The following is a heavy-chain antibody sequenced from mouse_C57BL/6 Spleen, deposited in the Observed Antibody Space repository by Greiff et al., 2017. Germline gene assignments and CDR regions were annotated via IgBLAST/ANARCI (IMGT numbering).Heavy chain of an antibody. CDR1: GYAFTNYL. CDR2: INPGSGGT. CDR3: ARSITTVVPADFDY. D-gene: IGHD1-1*01. V-gene: IGHV1-54*01. J-gene: IGHJ2*01. Sequence: QVQLQQSGAELVRPGTSVKVSCKTSGYAFTNYLIEWVKQRPGQGLEWIGVINPGSGGTNYNEKFKGKATLTADKSSSTAYMQLRSLTSEDSAVYFCARSITTVVPADFDYWGQGTTLTVSS.